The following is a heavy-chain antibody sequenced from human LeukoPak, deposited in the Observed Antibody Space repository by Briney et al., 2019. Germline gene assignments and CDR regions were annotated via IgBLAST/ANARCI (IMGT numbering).Heavy chain of an antibody. CDR3: ARHHDYGSGSYYTQNWFDP. CDR2: IYYSGST. D-gene: IGHD3-10*01. V-gene: IGHV4-61*05. J-gene: IGHJ5*02. CDR1: GGSISSSSYY. Sequence: PSETLSLTCTVSGGSISSSSYYWSWIRQPPGKGLEWIGYIYYSGSTNYNPSLKSRVTISVDTSKNQFSLKLSSVTAADTAVYYCARHHDYGSGSYYTQNWFDPWGQGTLVTVSS.